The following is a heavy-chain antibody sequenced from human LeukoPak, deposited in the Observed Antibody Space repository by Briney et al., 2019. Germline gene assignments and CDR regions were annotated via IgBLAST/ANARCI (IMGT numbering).Heavy chain of an antibody. D-gene: IGHD2-15*01. V-gene: IGHV1-46*01. Sequence: ASVKVSCKASGYTFTSYYMHRVRQAPGQGLEWMGIINPSGGSTSYAQKFQGRVTMTRDMSTSTVYMELSSLRSEDTAVYYCAREPSRGGVAAAFDYWGQGTLVTVSS. CDR2: INPSGGST. CDR1: GYTFTSYY. J-gene: IGHJ4*02. CDR3: AREPSRGGVAAAFDY.